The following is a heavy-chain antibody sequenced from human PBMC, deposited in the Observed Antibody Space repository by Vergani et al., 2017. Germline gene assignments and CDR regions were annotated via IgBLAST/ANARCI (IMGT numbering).Heavy chain of an antibody. J-gene: IGHJ6*02. D-gene: IGHD6-13*01. CDR1: GYTFTGYY. Sequence: QVQLVQSGAEVKKPGASVKVSCKASGYTFTGYYMHWVRQAPGQGLEWMGWINPNSGGTNYAQKLQGRVTMTTDTSTSTAYMELRSLRSDDTAVYYCARQSSSWYLTYYYYYGMDVWGQGTTVTVSS. CDR3: ARQSSSWYLTYYYYYGMDV. V-gene: IGHV1-2*02. CDR2: INPNSGGT.